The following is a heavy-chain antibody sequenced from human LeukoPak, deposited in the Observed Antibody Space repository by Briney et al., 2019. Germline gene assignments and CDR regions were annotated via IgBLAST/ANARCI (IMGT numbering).Heavy chain of an antibody. CDR3: ARGSKAIYCSSTSCYDGYFDY. Sequence: SVKVSCKASGGTFSSYAISLVRQAPGQGLEWMGGIIPIFGTANYAQKFQGRVTITTDESTSTAYMELSSLRSEDTAVYYCARGSKAIYCSSTSCYDGYFDYWGQGTLVTVSS. CDR2: IIPIFGTA. J-gene: IGHJ4*02. D-gene: IGHD2-2*01. CDR1: GGTFSSYA. V-gene: IGHV1-69*05.